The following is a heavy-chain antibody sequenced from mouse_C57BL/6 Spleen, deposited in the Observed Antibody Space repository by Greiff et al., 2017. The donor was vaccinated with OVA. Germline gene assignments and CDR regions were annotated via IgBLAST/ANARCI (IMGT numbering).Heavy chain of an antibody. CDR2: IYPGDGAT. Sequence: VKLMESGPELVKPGASVKISCKASGYAFSSSWMNWVKQRPGKGLEWIGRIYPGDGATNYNGKFKGKATLTADKSSSTAYMQLSSLTSEDSAVYFCASRGNYEDAMDYWGQGTSVTVSS. D-gene: IGHD2-1*01. CDR3: ASRGNYEDAMDY. V-gene: IGHV1-82*01. CDR1: GYAFSSSW. J-gene: IGHJ4*01.